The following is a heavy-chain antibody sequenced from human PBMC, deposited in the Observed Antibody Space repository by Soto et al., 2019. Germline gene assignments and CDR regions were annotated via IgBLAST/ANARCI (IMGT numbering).Heavy chain of an antibody. V-gene: IGHV1-69*04. J-gene: IGHJ4*02. CDR2: IIPILGIA. Sequence: SVKVSCKASGGTFSSYTISWVRQAPGQGLEWMGRIIPILGIANYAQKFQGRVTITADKSTGTAYMELSSLRSEDTAVYYCAREGYDILTGYYTLDYWGQGTLVTVSS. CDR3: AREGYDILTGYYTLDY. D-gene: IGHD3-9*01. CDR1: GGTFSSYT.